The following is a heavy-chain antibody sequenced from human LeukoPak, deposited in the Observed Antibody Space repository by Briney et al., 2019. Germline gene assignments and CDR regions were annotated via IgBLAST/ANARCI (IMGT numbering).Heavy chain of an antibody. Sequence: GRSLRLSCAASGFTFSSYAMHWVRQAPGKGLEWVAVISYDGSNKYYADSVKGRFTISRDNSKNTLYLQMNSLRAEDTAVYYCARDGGKYSSSGGPEGFDPWGQGTLVTVSS. CDR2: ISYDGSNK. CDR1: GFTFSSYA. D-gene: IGHD6-6*01. CDR3: ARDGGKYSSSGGPEGFDP. V-gene: IGHV3-30*01. J-gene: IGHJ5*02.